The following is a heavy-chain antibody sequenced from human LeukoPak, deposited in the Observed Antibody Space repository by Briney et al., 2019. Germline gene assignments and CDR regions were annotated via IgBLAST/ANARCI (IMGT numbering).Heavy chain of an antibody. Sequence: GGSLRLSCAASGFTFSSYWMSWVRQAPGKGLEWVANIKQDGSEKYYVDSVKGRFTISRDNAKNSLYLQMNSLRAEDMALYYCAKDNNKYSSSWDDAFDIWGQGTMVTVSS. D-gene: IGHD6-13*01. J-gene: IGHJ3*02. CDR1: GFTFSSYW. CDR3: AKDNNKYSSSWDDAFDI. V-gene: IGHV3-7*03. CDR2: IKQDGSEK.